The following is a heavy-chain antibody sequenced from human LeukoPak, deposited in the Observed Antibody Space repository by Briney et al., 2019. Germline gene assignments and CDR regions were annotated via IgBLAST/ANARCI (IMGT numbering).Heavy chain of an antibody. D-gene: IGHD1-26*01. CDR3: ARVIEDSGSYFCDY. J-gene: IGHJ4*02. Sequence: KSGGSLRLSCAASGFTFSRYSMHWVRQAPGKGLEWVSSISTVSRYIYYADSVKGRFTISRDNAKSLLYLQMNNLRAEDTAVYYCARVIEDSGSYFCDYWGQGTLVTVSS. CDR1: GFTFSRYS. CDR2: ISTVSRYI. V-gene: IGHV3-21*06.